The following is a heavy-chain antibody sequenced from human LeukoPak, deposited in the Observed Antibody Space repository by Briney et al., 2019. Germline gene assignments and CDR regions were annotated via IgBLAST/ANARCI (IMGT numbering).Heavy chain of an antibody. Sequence: SETLSLTCTVSGGSISSYYCSWIRQPPGKGLEWIGYMYYSGSTNYNPSLKSRVTISVDTSKNQFSLKLSSVTAADTAVYYCARWSRWESFYYFDYWGQGTLVTVSS. CDR2: MYYSGST. CDR3: ARWSRWESFYYFDY. J-gene: IGHJ4*02. V-gene: IGHV4-59*12. CDR1: GGSISSYY. D-gene: IGHD1-26*01.